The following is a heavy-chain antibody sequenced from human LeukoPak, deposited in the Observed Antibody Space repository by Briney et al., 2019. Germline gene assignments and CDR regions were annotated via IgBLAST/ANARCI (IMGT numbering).Heavy chain of an antibody. V-gene: IGHV1-69*13. J-gene: IGHJ4*02. D-gene: IGHD5-18*01. CDR1: GYTFTSYY. CDR2: IIPIFGTA. Sequence: ASVKVSCKASGYTFTSYYMHWVRQAPGQGLEWMGGIIPIFGTANYAQKFQGRVTITADESTSTAYMELSSLRSEDTAVYYCASPNENGGYSYGGRFDYWGQGTLVTVSS. CDR3: ASPNENGGYSYGGRFDY.